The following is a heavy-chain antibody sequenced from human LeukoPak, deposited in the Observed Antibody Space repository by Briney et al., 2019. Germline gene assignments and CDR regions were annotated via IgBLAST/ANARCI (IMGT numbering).Heavy chain of an antibody. J-gene: IGHJ3*02. CDR3: ARQRAGHAFDI. CDR2: ISGNGGAT. Sequence: PGGSLRLSCAASGFTFSRDAMTWVRQAPGKGLEWVSSISGNGGATYYSDSVKGRFTISRDNSKNTVNLQMNSLRVEDTAVYYCARQRAGHAFDIWGQGTMVTVSS. V-gene: IGHV3-23*01. CDR1: GFTFSRDA.